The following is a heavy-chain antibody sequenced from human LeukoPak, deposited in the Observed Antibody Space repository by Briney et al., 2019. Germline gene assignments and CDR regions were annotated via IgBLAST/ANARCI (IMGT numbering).Heavy chain of an antibody. Sequence: SETLSLTCTVSGGSISSSSYYWGWIRQPPGKGLEGTGSICYSGSTYYNPSLKSRVTISVDTSKNQFSLKLSSVTAADTAVYYCARHAIVVVTAISPDAFDIWGQGTMVTVSS. CDR2: ICYSGST. J-gene: IGHJ3*02. D-gene: IGHD2-21*02. CDR1: GGSISSSSYY. CDR3: ARHAIVVVTAISPDAFDI. V-gene: IGHV4-39*01.